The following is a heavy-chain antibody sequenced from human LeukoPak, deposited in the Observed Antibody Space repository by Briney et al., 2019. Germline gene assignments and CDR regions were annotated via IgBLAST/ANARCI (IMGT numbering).Heavy chain of an antibody. D-gene: IGHD6-13*01. CDR2: INHIGST. V-gene: IGHV4-34*01. Sequence: SETLSLTCAVYGGSFSGYYWSWIRQPPGKGLEWIGEINHIGSTNYNPSLKSRVTISVDTSKNQFSLKQSSVTAADTAVYYCARGGSSWYQSYWYFDLWGRGTLVTVSS. CDR1: GGSFSGYY. CDR3: ARGGSSWYQSYWYFDL. J-gene: IGHJ2*01.